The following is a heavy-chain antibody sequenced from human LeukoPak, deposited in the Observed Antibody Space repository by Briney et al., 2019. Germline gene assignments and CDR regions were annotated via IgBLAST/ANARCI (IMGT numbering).Heavy chain of an antibody. J-gene: IGHJ4*02. D-gene: IGHD2-15*01. Sequence: GGSLRLSCAASGITFSSYAMSRVRQAPGKGLEWVSGISDSGGSTYYADSVKGRFTISRDNSKNTLYLQMNSLRAEDTAVYYCAKGYCSGGSCWDYFDYWGQGTLVTVSS. CDR3: AKGYCSGGSCWDYFDY. V-gene: IGHV3-23*01. CDR2: ISDSGGST. CDR1: GITFSSYA.